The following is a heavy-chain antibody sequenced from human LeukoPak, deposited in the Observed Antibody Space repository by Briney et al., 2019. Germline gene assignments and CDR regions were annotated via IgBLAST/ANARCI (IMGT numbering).Heavy chain of an antibody. D-gene: IGHD5-24*01. CDR3: ARQRRDGYNAAFVDY. CDR2: IYHSGST. J-gene: IGHJ4*02. Sequence: SETLSLTCAVSGYSISSGYYWGWIRQPPGKGLEWVGSIYHSGSTYYNPSLKSRVTISLDTSENQFSLKLNSVTAADTAVYYCARQRRDGYNAAFVDYWGEGTLVTVSS. CDR1: GYSISSGYY. V-gene: IGHV4-38-2*01.